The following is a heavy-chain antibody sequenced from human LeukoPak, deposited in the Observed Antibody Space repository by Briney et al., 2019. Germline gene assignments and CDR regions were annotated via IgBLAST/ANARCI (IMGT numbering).Heavy chain of an antibody. CDR2: ISGSGGST. J-gene: IGHJ4*02. CDR1: GFTFSNYA. CDR3: AKDDYDYIWGSYRQTYDY. D-gene: IGHD3-16*02. Sequence: GGSLRLSCAASGFTFSNYAMSWVRQAPGKGLEWVSAISGSGGSTYYADSVKGRFTISRDNSKNTLYLQMNSLRAEDTAVYYCAKDDYDYIWGSYRQTYDYWGQGTLVTASS. V-gene: IGHV3-23*01.